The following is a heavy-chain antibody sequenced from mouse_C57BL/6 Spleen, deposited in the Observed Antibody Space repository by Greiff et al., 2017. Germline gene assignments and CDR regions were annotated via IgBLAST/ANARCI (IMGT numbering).Heavy chain of an antibody. V-gene: IGHV5-17*01. Sequence: EVKLMESGGGLVKPGGSLKLSCAASGFTFSDYGMHWVRQAPEKGLAWVAYLSSGSITLYYADTVKGRFTISRDNAKNTLFLQMTSLRSEDTAMYYCARGYDGYYRGYAMDYWGQGTSVTVSS. CDR1: GFTFSDYG. J-gene: IGHJ4*01. CDR3: ARGYDGYYRGYAMDY. D-gene: IGHD2-3*01. CDR2: LSSGSITL.